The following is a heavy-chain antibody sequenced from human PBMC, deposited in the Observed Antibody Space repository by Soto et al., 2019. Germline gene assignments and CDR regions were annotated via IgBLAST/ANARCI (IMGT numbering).Heavy chain of an antibody. CDR3: VKEVYPKTTNSGDAFDP. Sequence: GGSLRLSCAVSGSTFSSYAMSWVRQAPGKGLEWVSGIDGSGSRTYYVNSVKGRFTISRDTSKNTLFLQMNSLRAEDTAVYYCVKEVYPKTTNSGDAFDPWGQGTMVTVSS. CDR1: GSTFSSYA. CDR2: IDGSGSRT. J-gene: IGHJ3*01. V-gene: IGHV3-23*01. D-gene: IGHD2-8*01.